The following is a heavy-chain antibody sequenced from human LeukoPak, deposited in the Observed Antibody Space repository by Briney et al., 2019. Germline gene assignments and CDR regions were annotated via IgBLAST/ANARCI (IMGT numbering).Heavy chain of an antibody. J-gene: IGHJ4*02. V-gene: IGHV3-23*01. CDR1: GFTFSSYA. Sequence: GGSLRLSCAASGFTFSSYAMSWVRQAPGKGLEWVSAISGSGGSTYYADSVKGRFTISRHNSKNTLYLQMNSLRAEDTAVYYCTTDEAYYYGSGSYYDVREYFDYWGQGTLVTVSS. CDR2: ISGSGGST. CDR3: TTDEAYYYGSGSYYDVREYFDY. D-gene: IGHD3-10*01.